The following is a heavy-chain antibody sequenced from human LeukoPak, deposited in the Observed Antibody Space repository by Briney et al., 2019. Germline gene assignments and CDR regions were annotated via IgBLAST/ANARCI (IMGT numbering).Heavy chain of an antibody. J-gene: IGHJ3*02. D-gene: IGHD2-15*01. CDR2: IKQDGSEK. CDR1: GFTFSSYW. CDR3: ARDGGGRPVDAFDI. V-gene: IGHV3-7*01. Sequence: QPGGSLRLSCAASGFTFSSYWMSWVRQAPGKGLEWVANIKQDGSEKYYVDSVKGRFTISRDNAKNSLYLQMNSLRAEDTAVYYCARDGGGRPVDAFDIWGQGTMVTVSS.